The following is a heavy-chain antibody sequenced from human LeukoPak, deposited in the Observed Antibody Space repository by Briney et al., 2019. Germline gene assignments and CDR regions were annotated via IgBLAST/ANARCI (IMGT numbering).Heavy chain of an antibody. D-gene: IGHD5-12*01. J-gene: IGHJ5*02. CDR2: ITSDGSGT. CDR3: AKILGQQVVTIDA. Sequence: PGGSLRLSCAASGLTFSNYWMHWVRQAPGQGLVWVSRITSDGSGTNYADSVKGRFTISRDNAKSTLYLQMNSLRADDTSVYYCAKILGQQVVTIDAWGQGTLVTVSS. V-gene: IGHV3-74*01. CDR1: GLTFSNYW.